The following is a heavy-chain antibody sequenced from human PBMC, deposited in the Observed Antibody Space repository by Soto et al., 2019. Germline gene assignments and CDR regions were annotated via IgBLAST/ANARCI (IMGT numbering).Heavy chain of an antibody. CDR3: ARGAPWSGLFDP. Sequence: LSLTCTVSGGSISSGGYYWSWIRQHPGKGLEWIGYIYYSGSTYYNPSLKSRVTISVDTSKNQFSLKLSSVTAADTAVYYCARGAPWSGLFDPWGQGTLVTVSS. V-gene: IGHV4-31*03. D-gene: IGHD3-3*01. J-gene: IGHJ5*02. CDR2: IYYSGST. CDR1: GGSISSGGYY.